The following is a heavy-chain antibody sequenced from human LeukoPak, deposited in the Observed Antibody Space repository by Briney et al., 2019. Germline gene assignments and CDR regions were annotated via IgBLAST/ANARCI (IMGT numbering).Heavy chain of an antibody. J-gene: IGHJ4*02. D-gene: IGHD6-13*01. CDR1: GFTFSSYA. CDR2: ISGSGGST. V-gene: IGHV3-23*01. Sequence: GGSLRLSCAASGFTFSSYAMSWVRQAPGKGLEWVSAISGSGGSTYYADSVKGRFTISRDNSKSTLYLQMNSLRAEDTALYYCARDFAYSRLDSWGQGTLVTVSS. CDR3: ARDFAYSRLDS.